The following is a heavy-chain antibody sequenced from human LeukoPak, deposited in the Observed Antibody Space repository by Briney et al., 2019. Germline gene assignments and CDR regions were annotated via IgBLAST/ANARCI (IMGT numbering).Heavy chain of an antibody. J-gene: IGHJ4*02. CDR1: GVSISSSSHY. CDR3: ATLKTSGWYFDY. V-gene: IGHV4-39*01. D-gene: IGHD6-19*01. CDR2: IYYSGST. Sequence: SQTLSLTCTVSGVSISSSSHYWSWIRQPPGKGLEWIGSIYYSGSTNYNPSLKSRLTISVDTSKNQFSLKLSSVTAADAAAYYCATLKTSGWYFDYWGQGTLVTVSS.